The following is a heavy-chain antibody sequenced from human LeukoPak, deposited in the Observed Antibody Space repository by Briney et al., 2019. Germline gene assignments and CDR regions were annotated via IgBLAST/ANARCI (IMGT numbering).Heavy chain of an antibody. D-gene: IGHD4/OR15-4a*01. J-gene: IGHJ6*03. CDR2: IYYSGST. Sequence: SETLSLTCTVSGGSISSYYWSWIRQPPGKGLEWIGYIYYSGSTNYNPSLKSRVTISVDTSKNQFSLKLSSVTAADTAVYYCAKYGGNGYYMDVWGKGTTVTISS. CDR1: GGSISSYY. V-gene: IGHV4-59*12. CDR3: AKYGGNGYYMDV.